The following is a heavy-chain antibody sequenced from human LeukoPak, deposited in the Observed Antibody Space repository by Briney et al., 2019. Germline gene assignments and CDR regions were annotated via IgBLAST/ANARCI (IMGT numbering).Heavy chain of an antibody. Sequence: PSETLSLTCTVSGGSISSYYWSWIRQPPGKGLEWIGYIYYSGSTNYNPSLKSRVTISVDTSKNQFSLKLSSVTAADTAVYYCATSYSWSIHWYFDLWGRGTLVTVSS. CDR2: IYYSGST. V-gene: IGHV4-59*01. CDR1: GGSISSYY. J-gene: IGHJ2*01. D-gene: IGHD6-13*01. CDR3: ATSYSWSIHWYFDL.